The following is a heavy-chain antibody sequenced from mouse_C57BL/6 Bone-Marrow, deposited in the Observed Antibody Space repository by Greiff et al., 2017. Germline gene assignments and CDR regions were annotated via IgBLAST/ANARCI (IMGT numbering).Heavy chain of an antibody. Sequence: QVQLQQSGAELARPGASVTLSCTASGYTFTSYGISWVQQSTGQGLEWIGEIYPRSGNTYYNEMVKGKATLTADKSSSTAYMELRSLTSEDSAVYFCAKTWFAYWGQGTLVTVSA. CDR2: IYPRSGNT. CDR3: AKTWFAY. CDR1: GYTFTSYG. J-gene: IGHJ3*01. V-gene: IGHV1-81*01.